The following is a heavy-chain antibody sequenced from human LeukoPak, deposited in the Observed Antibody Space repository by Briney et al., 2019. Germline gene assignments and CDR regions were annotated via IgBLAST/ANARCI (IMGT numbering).Heavy chain of an antibody. CDR3: ARRGEFRPTTWFDT. V-gene: IGHV4-34*01. Sequence: PSETLSLTCAVYGGSFSGYYWSWIRQPPGKGLEWIGEINHSGSTNYNPSLKSRVTISVDTSKNQFSLKLSSVTAADTAVYYCARRGEFRPTTWFDTWGQGTLVTVSS. J-gene: IGHJ5*02. D-gene: IGHD3-10*01. CDR1: GGSFSGYY. CDR2: INHSGST.